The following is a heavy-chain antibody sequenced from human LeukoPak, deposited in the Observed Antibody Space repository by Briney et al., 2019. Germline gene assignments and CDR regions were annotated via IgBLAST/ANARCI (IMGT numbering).Heavy chain of an antibody. CDR3: AKDLGGDGYRGSY. CDR2: ISGSGGST. V-gene: IGHV3-23*01. J-gene: IGHJ4*02. D-gene: IGHD5-24*01. CDR1: GFTFSSYA. Sequence: GGSLRLSCAASGFTFSSYAMSWVRQAPGKGLEWVSAISGSGGSTYYADSVKGRFTISRDNSKSTLYLQMNSLRAEDTAVYYCAKDLGGDGYRGSYWGQGTLVTVSS.